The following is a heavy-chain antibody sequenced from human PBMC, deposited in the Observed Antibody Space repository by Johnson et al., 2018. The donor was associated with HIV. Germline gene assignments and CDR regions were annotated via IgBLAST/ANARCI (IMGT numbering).Heavy chain of an antibody. CDR1: GFTFSSYA. CDR2: VSNDGNNK. CDR3: ARGSRYTHDNDDVYLLHAFDI. V-gene: IGHV3-30*03. J-gene: IGHJ3*02. D-gene: IGHD3-16*01. Sequence: QVQLVESGGGVVQPGKSLRLFCAASGFTFSSYAMHWVRQAPGKGLEWVAVVSNDGNNKYYTDSVKGRFTISRDNSRNTLNLQMNNLRAEDTAVYYCARGSRYTHDNDDVYLLHAFDIWGQGTMVTVSS.